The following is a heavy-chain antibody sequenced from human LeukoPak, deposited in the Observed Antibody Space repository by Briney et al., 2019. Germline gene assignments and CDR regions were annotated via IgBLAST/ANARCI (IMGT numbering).Heavy chain of an antibody. CDR3: ARQKTAMIAFDY. CDR2: IFYSGIT. V-gene: IGHV4-59*01. D-gene: IGHD2-21*01. CDR1: GGSISGYY. J-gene: IGHJ4*02. Sequence: SETLSLTCTVSGGSISGYYWSWIRQPPGKGLEFIGYIFYSGITNYNPSPKSRVTISVDTSKNQFSLRLSSVTAADTAVYYCARQKTAMIAFDYWGQGTLVTVSS.